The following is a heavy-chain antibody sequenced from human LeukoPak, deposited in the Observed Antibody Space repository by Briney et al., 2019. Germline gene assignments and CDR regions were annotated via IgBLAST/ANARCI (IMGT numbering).Heavy chain of an antibody. Sequence: NPSETLSLTCTVSGGSISSGGYYWSRIRQHPGKGLEWIGYIYYSGSTYYNPSLKSRVTISVDTSKNQFSLKLSSVTAADTAVYYCARELYSNALDYWGQGTLVTVSS. CDR1: GGSISSGGYY. CDR2: IYYSGST. CDR3: ARELYSNALDY. D-gene: IGHD4-11*01. J-gene: IGHJ4*02. V-gene: IGHV4-31*03.